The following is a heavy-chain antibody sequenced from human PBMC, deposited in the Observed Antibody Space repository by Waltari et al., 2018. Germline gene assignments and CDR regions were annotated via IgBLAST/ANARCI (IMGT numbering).Heavy chain of an antibody. CDR3: ARGYSSSSICDP. D-gene: IGHD6-13*01. Sequence: QVQLQESGPGLVKPSEPLSLTCTVSGYSISSGYYWGWIRQPPGKGLEWIGSIYHSGSTYYNPPLRSRCTLSVDTSKNQFSRKLSSVTAADTAVYYCARGYSSSSICDPWGQGTMVTVSS. V-gene: IGHV4-38-2*02. CDR2: IYHSGST. J-gene: IGHJ5*02. CDR1: GYSISSGYY.